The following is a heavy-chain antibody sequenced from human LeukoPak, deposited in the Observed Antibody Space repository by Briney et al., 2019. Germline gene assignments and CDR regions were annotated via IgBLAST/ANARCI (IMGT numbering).Heavy chain of an antibody. V-gene: IGHV3-23*01. CDR1: GFTFSSPY. CDR3: VKDEPGRSWYN. D-gene: IGHD6-13*01. Sequence: GGSLRLSCAASGFTFSSPYMSWFRQAPGEGLERVSAINGGGGSTYYTDSVKGRFTISRDNSKNTLYLQMNSLRAEDTAVYYCVKDEPGRSWYNWGQGTLVTVSS. CDR2: INGGGGST. J-gene: IGHJ4*02.